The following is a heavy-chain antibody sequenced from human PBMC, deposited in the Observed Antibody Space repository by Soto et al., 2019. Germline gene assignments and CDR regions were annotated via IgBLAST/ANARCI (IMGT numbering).Heavy chain of an antibody. CDR1: GGSFSGYY. CDR2: INHSGST. CDR3: ARVGWDYDFWSGYSWFDP. D-gene: IGHD3-3*01. J-gene: IGHJ5*02. V-gene: IGHV4-34*01. Sequence: QVQIQQWGAGLLKPSETLSLTCAVYGGSFSGYYWSWIRQPPGKGLQWIGEINHSGSTNYNPSLKSRVTISVDTSKNQFSLKLSSVTAADTAVYYCARVGWDYDFWSGYSWFDPWGQGTLVTVSS.